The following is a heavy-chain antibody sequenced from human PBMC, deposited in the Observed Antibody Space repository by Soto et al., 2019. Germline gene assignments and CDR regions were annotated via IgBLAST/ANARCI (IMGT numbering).Heavy chain of an antibody. Sequence: EVQLVESGGGLVQPGGSLRLSCAASGFTVSSNYMSWVRQAPGKGLEWVSVIYSGGSTYYAASAKGSFTISRDNTNNTLYLQMNILRDETTAEYYCESDHYDYIWSFDRWGRGTLVTVSS. J-gene: IGHJ2*01. V-gene: IGHV3-66*01. CDR2: IYSGGST. D-gene: IGHD3-16*01. CDR1: GFTVSSNY. CDR3: ESDHYDYIWSFDR.